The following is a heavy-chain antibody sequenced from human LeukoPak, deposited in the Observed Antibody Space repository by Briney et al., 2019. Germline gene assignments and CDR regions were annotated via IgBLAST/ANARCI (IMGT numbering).Heavy chain of an antibody. CDR1: RYTFSSYY. CDR3: ARGENWNYILVAPDFRI. D-gene: IGHD1-7*01. V-gene: IGHV1-46*01. CDR2: INPSGGST. J-gene: IGHJ4*02. Sequence: AASVKVSCKASRYTFSSYYIHWVRQAPGQGLEWMGIINPSGGSTNYAQKFQGRVTMTRDMSTSTVYMELSSLRSEDTAVYFCARGENWNYILVAPDFRIWGQGTLVTVSS.